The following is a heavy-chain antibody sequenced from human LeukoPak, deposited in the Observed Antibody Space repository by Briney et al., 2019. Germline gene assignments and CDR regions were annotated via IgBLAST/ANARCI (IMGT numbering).Heavy chain of an antibody. J-gene: IGHJ4*02. D-gene: IGHD6-19*01. CDR2: ISGSGGST. V-gene: IGHV3-23*01. CDR3: ATDPHGAIAVAGPFDY. Sequence: PGGSLRLSCAASGFTFSSYAMSWVRQAPGKGLEWVSAISGSGGSTYYADSVKGRFTISRDNSKNTLYLQMNSLRAEDTAVYYCATDPHGAIAVAGPFDYWGQGTLVTVSS. CDR1: GFTFSSYA.